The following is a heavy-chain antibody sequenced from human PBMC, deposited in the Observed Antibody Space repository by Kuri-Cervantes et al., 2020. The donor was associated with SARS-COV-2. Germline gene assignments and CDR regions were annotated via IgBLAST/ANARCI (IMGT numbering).Heavy chain of an antibody. Sequence: GGSLRLSCAASGFTFSSYAMSWVRQAPGKGLEWVSAISGSGGSTYYADSAKGRITISRDNSKNTLYLQMGSLRAEDMAVYYCARYPFDYWGKGTEVTVS. D-gene: IGHD1-1*01. CDR2: ISGSGGST. CDR3: ARYPFDY. V-gene: IGHV3-23*01. J-gene: IGHJ4*02. CDR1: GFTFSSYA.